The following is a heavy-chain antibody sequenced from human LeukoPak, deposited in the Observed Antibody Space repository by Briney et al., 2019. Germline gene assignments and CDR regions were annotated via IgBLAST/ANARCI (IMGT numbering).Heavy chain of an antibody. CDR3: AKDMGYTYALDY. Sequence: GGSLRLSCGASGFTFSSFEMNWVRQAPGKGLEWVAHIRGSGSTTYYAGSVRGRFTISRDNAKNSLYLQMNSLTVEDTAIYYCAKDMGYTYALDYWGQGALVAVSS. CDR1: GFTFSSFE. CDR2: IRGSGSTT. V-gene: IGHV3-48*03. J-gene: IGHJ4*02. D-gene: IGHD5-18*01.